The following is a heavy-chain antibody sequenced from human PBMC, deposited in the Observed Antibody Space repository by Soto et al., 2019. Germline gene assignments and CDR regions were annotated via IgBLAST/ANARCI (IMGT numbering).Heavy chain of an antibody. D-gene: IGHD3-16*01. CDR1: GFTFSSYA. V-gene: IGHV3-23*01. CDR2: ISGSGGST. Sequence: EVQLLESGGGLVQPGGSLRLSCAASGFTFSSYAMSWVRQAPGQGLEWVSAISGSGGSTYYADSVKGRFTISRDNSKNTLYLQMNSLRAEDTAVYYCAKDSLSIYARGGTLYYFDYWGQGTLVTVSS. J-gene: IGHJ4*02. CDR3: AKDSLSIYARGGTLYYFDY.